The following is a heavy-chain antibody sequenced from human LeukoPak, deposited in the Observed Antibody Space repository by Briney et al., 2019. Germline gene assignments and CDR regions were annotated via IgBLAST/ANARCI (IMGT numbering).Heavy chain of an antibody. Sequence: TSQTLSLTCTVSGGSISSDNYYWSWIRQPPGKGLEWIGYVSYSGNTYYTPSLKSRVTMSVDTSKNQFSLKLSSVTAADTAVYYCASHSGYDLDWGQGTLVTVSS. CDR2: VSYSGNT. J-gene: IGHJ4*02. CDR1: GGSISSDNYY. V-gene: IGHV4-30-4*01. CDR3: ASHSGYDLD. D-gene: IGHD5-12*01.